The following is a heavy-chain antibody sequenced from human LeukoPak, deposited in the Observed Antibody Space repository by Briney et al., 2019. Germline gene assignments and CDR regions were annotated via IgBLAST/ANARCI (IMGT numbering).Heavy chain of an antibody. CDR2: IYDSGST. CDR3: ARIKNYYDSSGYDY. CDR1: GGSISSNNYF. V-gene: IGHV4-39*07. J-gene: IGHJ4*02. Sequence: PSETLSLTCTVSGGSISSNNYFWGWIRQPPGKGLEWIGSIYDSGSTYYNPSLKSRVTISVDTSKNQFSLKLSSVTAADTAVYYCARIKNYYDSSGYDYWGQGTLVTVSS. D-gene: IGHD3-22*01.